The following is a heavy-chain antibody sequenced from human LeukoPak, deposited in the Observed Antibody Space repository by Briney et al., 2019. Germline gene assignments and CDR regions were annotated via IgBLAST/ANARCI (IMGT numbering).Heavy chain of an antibody. Sequence: GGSLRLSCAASGFTFSSYSMNWVRQAPGKGLEWVANIKQDGSEKYYVDSVKGRFTISRDNAKNSLYLQMNSLRAEDTAVYYCARRSVAGSLDYWGQGTLVTVSS. CDR1: GFTFSSYS. D-gene: IGHD6-19*01. CDR3: ARRSVAGSLDY. CDR2: IKQDGSEK. J-gene: IGHJ4*02. V-gene: IGHV3-7*01.